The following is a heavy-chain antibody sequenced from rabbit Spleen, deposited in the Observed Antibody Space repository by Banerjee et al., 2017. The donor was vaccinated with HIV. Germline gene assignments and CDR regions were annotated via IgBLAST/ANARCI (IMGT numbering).Heavy chain of an antibody. J-gene: IGHJ4*01. CDR3: ARRGDYSVSWRATDFNL. CDR1: GFDFSSYG. V-gene: IGHV1S45*01. CDR2: IYMSGGST. Sequence: QEQLVESGGGLVQPGGSLKLSCKASGFDFSSYGVSWVRQAPGKGLEWIACIYMSGGSTYYASWAKGRFTISETSSTTVTLQMTSLTAADTATYFCARRGDYSVSWRATDFNLWGQGTLVTVS. D-gene: IGHD2-1*01.